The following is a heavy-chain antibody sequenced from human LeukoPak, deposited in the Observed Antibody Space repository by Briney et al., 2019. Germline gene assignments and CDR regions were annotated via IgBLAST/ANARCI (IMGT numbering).Heavy chain of an antibody. J-gene: IGHJ4*02. CDR1: GGSISRYY. CDR2: IYSSGST. CDR3: ARFAMATAEFYFDS. D-gene: IGHD5-24*01. V-gene: IGHV4-59*08. Sequence: SETLSLTCTVSGGSISRYYWSWIRQPPGKGLEWIGYIYSSGSTDYNPSLKSRVTISVDTSKNQFSLKLSSVTAADTAVYYCARFAMATAEFYFDSWGQGTLVTVSS.